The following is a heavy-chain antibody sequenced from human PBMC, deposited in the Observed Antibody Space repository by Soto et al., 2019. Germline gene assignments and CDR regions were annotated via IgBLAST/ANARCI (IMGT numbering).Heavy chain of an antibody. Sequence: GGSLRLSCAAFGFKISSSSMNWVRQAPGRGLEWVAYISDSGSNTLYADSVKGRFSISRDKAKNSLYLEMTNLRSEDTAVYYCAREKCSSTSCNHGMDVWGLGTTVTVSS. CDR3: AREKCSSTSCNHGMDV. CDR2: ISDSGSNT. J-gene: IGHJ6*02. D-gene: IGHD2-2*01. CDR1: GFKISSSS. V-gene: IGHV3-21*05.